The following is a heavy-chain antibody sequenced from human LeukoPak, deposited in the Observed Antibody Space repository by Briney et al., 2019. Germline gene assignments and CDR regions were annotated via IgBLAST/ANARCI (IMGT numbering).Heavy chain of an antibody. V-gene: IGHV4-39*01. CDR2: IYYSGST. D-gene: IGHD2-2*01. Sequence: PSETLSLTCTVSGGSISGSSYYWGWIRQPPGKGLEWIGSIYYSGSTYYNPSLKRRATISVDTSKNQFSLKLSSVTAADTAVYYCARLRVKHRIVVVPAASPHQDWGQGTLVTVSS. CDR1: GGSISGSSYY. CDR3: ARLRVKHRIVVVPAASPHQD. J-gene: IGHJ4*02.